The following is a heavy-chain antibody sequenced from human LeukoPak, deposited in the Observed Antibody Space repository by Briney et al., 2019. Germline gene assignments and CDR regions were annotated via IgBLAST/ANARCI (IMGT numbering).Heavy chain of an antibody. Sequence: SVTVSCKASGGTFSSYAISWVRQAPGQGLEWMGRIIPIFGTANYAQKFQGRVTITTDESTSTAYMELSSLRSEDTAVYYCAREIQGTPPYYFDYWGQGTLVTVSS. D-gene: IGHD1-1*01. V-gene: IGHV1-69*05. CDR2: IIPIFGTA. CDR1: GGTFSSYA. CDR3: AREIQGTPPYYFDY. J-gene: IGHJ4*02.